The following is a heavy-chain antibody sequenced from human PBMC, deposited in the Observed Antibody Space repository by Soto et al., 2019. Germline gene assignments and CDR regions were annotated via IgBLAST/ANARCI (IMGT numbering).Heavy chain of an antibody. Sequence: QVPLVQSGAEVTQPGASVKVSCKASGYTFTSYDINWVRQATGQGLEWMGWMSPNSGATGYAQKFQGRVTMTRDTSISTAYMELSNLRSEDTAIYYCARGVDAGVDVWGQGSTVTVSS. D-gene: IGHD1-1*01. CDR1: GYTFTSYD. J-gene: IGHJ6*02. CDR2: MSPNSGAT. V-gene: IGHV1-8*01. CDR3: ARGVDAGVDV.